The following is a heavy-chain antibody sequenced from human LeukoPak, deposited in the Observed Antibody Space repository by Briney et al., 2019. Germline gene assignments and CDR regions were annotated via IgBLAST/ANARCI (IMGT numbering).Heavy chain of an antibody. V-gene: IGHV4-39*07. J-gene: IGHJ4*02. CDR3: ARGGSGPRLRY. D-gene: IGHD6-19*01. Sequence: SETLSLTCTVSGGSISSSSYYWSWIRQPPGKGLEWIGEINDSGSTNYNPSLKSRVTISVDTSKNQFSVKLNSVTAADTAVYYCARGGSGPRLRYWGQGTLVTVSS. CDR1: GGSISSSSYY. CDR2: INDSGST.